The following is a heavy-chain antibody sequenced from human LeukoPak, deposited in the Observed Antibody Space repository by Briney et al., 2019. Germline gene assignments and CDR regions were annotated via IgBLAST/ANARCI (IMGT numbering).Heavy chain of an antibody. D-gene: IGHD6-19*01. CDR2: INTDSSLI. V-gene: IGHV3-74*01. J-gene: IGHJ4*02. Sequence: GGSLRLSCAASGFTFSSYWMHWVRRAPGKGLAWVSRINTDSSLINYADSVKGRFTISRDNAKNTLYLQMNSLRPEDTAIYYCARNLYTSGDYWGQGTLVTVSS. CDR3: ARNLYTSGDY. CDR1: GFTFSSYW.